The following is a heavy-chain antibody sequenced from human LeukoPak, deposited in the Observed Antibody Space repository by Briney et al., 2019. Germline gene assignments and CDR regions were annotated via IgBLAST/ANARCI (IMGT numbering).Heavy chain of an antibody. D-gene: IGHD6-13*01. CDR2: ISSSGSTI. CDR3: ARDGALAAAGTWANFYYYYMDV. J-gene: IGHJ6*03. Sequence: LSLTCTVSGGSISSSSYYMSWIRQAPGKGLEWVSYISSSGSTIYYADSVKGRFTISRDNAKNSLYLQMNSLRAEDTAVYYCARDGALAAAGTWANFYYYYMDVWGKGTTVTVSS. CDR1: GGSISSSSYY. V-gene: IGHV3-11*04.